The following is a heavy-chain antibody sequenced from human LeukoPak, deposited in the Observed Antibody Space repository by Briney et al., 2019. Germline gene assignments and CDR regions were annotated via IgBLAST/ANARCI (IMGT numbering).Heavy chain of an antibody. V-gene: IGHV3-30*03. CDR2: ISYDGSKI. CDR3: AGSYSYYFDY. CDR1: GFAFSSYG. J-gene: IGHJ4*02. D-gene: IGHD3-10*01. Sequence: GRSLRLSCAASGFAFSSYGMHWVRQAPGKGLEWVSTISYDGSKIYYGDSVKGRFTISKDDSENTLYLQMNSLSAEDTAVYYCAGSYSYYFDYWGQGTLVTVSS.